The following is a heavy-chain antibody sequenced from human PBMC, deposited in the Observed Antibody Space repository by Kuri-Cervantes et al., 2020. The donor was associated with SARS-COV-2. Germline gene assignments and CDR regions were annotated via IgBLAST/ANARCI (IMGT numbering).Heavy chain of an antibody. CDR3: ARGATDISLVLVVMTGAARYFDH. Sequence: SQTLSLTCAVYGGSFSGYSWTWIRQSPGKGLEWIGEINQSGSTNYNPSLKSRVTISPDTSKNQFSLKLSSVTAADTAVYYCARGATDISLVLVVMTGAARYFDHWGRGTLVTVSS. CDR1: GGSFSGYS. CDR2: INQSGST. D-gene: IGHD3-22*01. V-gene: IGHV4-34*01. J-gene: IGHJ4*02.